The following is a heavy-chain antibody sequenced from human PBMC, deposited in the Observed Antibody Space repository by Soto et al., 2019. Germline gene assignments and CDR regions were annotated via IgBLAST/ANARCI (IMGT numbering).Heavy chain of an antibody. D-gene: IGHD2-15*01. CDR2: ISWDGGST. CDR1: GFTFDDYT. CDR3: AKDLTTSKGYCSGGSCYLGYYYYGMDV. Sequence: GGSLRLSCAASGFTFDDYTMHWVRQAPGKGLEWVSLISWDGGSTYYADSVKGRFTISRDNSKNSLYLQMNSLRTEDTALYYCAKDLTTSKGYCSGGSCYLGYYYYGMDVWGQGTTVTVSS. J-gene: IGHJ6*02. V-gene: IGHV3-43*01.